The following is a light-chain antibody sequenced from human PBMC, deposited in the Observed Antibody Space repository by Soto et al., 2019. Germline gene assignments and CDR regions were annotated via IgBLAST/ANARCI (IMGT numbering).Light chain of an antibody. Sequence: PGDRATLSCRASQSVSSSYLAWYQQKPGQAPRLLIYGASSRATGIPDRFSGSGSGTDFTLTISRLEPEDFAVYYCQQYGSSPFTFGPGTKVDIK. V-gene: IGKV3-20*01. J-gene: IGKJ3*01. CDR2: GAS. CDR3: QQYGSSPFT. CDR1: QSVSSSY.